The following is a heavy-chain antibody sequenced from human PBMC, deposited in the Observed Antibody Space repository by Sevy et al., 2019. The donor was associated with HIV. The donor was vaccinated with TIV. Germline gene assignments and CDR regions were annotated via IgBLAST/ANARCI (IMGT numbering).Heavy chain of an antibody. V-gene: IGHV3-7*01. CDR3: ARDHPATYFDILTGYPY. Sequence: GGSLRLSCAASGFTFSSYWMSWVRQAPGKGLEWVANIKHDGSEKDYVDSVKGRFTISRDNAKNSLYLQMNSLRAEDSAVYYCARDHPATYFDILTGYPYWGQGTLVTVSS. CDR2: IKHDGSEK. CDR1: GFTFSSYW. J-gene: IGHJ4*02. D-gene: IGHD3-9*01.